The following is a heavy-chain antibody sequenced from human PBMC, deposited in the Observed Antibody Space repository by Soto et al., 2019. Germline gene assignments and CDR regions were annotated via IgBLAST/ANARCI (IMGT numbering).Heavy chain of an antibody. CDR2: INHSGST. Sequence: SYTLSLTCAVYGGSFSGYYWSWIRQPPGKGLEWIGEINHSGSTNYNPSLKSRVTILVDTSKNQFSLKLSSVTAADTAVYYCESGPGGYPPSYWGQGTLVTGSS. V-gene: IGHV4-34*01. J-gene: IGHJ4*02. CDR1: GGSFSGYY. D-gene: IGHD5-12*01. CDR3: ESGPGGYPPSY.